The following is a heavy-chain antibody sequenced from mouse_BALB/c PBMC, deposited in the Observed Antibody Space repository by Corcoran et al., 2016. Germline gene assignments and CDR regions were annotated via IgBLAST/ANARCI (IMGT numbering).Heavy chain of an antibody. CDR1: GYTLTSYV. CDR2: ISPYNDGT. J-gene: IGHJ1*01. Sequence: EVQLQQSGPELVKPGASVKMSCKASGYTLTSYVIHWVKQKPGKGLEWIGYISPYNDGTKYNETFKGKDTLTSDKYSKTAYMELSSMNSEDSAVYYCVRGGYPDWYFDVWGAGTTVTVSS. D-gene: IGHD2-14*01. CDR3: VRGGYPDWYFDV. V-gene: IGHV1S136*01.